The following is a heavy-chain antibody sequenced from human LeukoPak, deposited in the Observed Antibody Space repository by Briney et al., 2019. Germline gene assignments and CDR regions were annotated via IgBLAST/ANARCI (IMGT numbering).Heavy chain of an antibody. CDR2: ISSSSRTI. D-gene: IGHD3-10*01. J-gene: IGHJ3*02. CDR1: GFTFSSYS. V-gene: IGHV3-48*02. CDR3: GLWFGKSDAFDI. Sequence: PGGSLRLSCAASGFTFSSYSMNWVRQAPGKGLEWVSYISSSSRTIYYEDSVKGRFTISRDNAKNSLYLQMSSLRDEDTAVYYCGLWFGKSDAFDIWGHGTMVTVSS.